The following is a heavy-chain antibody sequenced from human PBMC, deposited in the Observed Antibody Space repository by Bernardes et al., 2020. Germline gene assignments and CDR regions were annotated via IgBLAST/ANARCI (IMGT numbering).Heavy chain of an antibody. J-gene: IGHJ3*02. CDR3: ARKAAADPWVFDI. CDR2: VYQTGGA. Sequence: TLFPACRLSGGSISHDYLLWIRLPPGTGLECIVFVYQTGGANYNPSIKSRVTISVDTSKNEFSLTLKYVTAADMGTYYCARKAAADPWVFDIWGQGTRVIVSS. D-gene: IGHD6-13*01. CDR1: GGSISHDY. V-gene: IGHV4-59*01.